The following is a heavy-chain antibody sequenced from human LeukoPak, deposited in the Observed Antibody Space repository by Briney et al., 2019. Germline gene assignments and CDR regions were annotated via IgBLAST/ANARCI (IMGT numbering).Heavy chain of an antibody. CDR1: GGTFSSYA. J-gene: IGHJ6*04. V-gene: IGHV1-69*13. Sequence: ASVKVSCKASGGTFSSYAISWVRQAPGQVLEWMGGIIPIFGTANYAQKFQGRVTITADESTSTAYMELSSLRSEDTAVYYCARGPFTYYDILTGWSKNYYYYGMDVWGKGTTVTVSS. D-gene: IGHD3-9*01. CDR3: ARGPFTYYDILTGWSKNYYYYGMDV. CDR2: IIPIFGTA.